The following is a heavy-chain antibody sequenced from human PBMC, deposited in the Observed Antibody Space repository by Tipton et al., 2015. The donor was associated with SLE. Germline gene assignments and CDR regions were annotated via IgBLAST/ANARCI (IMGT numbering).Heavy chain of an antibody. CDR1: GGSISNNY. J-gene: IGHJ3*02. CDR2: IYDSGST. V-gene: IGHV4-59*07. CDR3: ARHPTNIAEAARAFDI. D-gene: IGHD1-1*01. Sequence: TLSLTCTVSGGSISNNYWTWIRQPPGKGLECIGYIYDSGSTGYSPSLKSRVTISVDTSKNQFSLRLNSVTAADTAVYYCARHPTNIAEAARAFDIWGQGTMVTVSS.